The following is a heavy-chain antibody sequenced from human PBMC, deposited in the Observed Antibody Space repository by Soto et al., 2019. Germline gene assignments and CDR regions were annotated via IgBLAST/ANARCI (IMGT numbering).Heavy chain of an antibody. Sequence: PSETLSLTCTVFGASVSSGTYYWSWIRQAPGKGLEWVGHIYYTGSTNYNPSLNNRVTISVDTSKNHFSLQLTSVTAADTAVYYCARGAGFSYGSTWLDIWGQGTMVTVYS. J-gene: IGHJ4*02. D-gene: IGHD5-18*01. CDR3: ARGAGFSYGSTWLDI. V-gene: IGHV4-61*03. CDR2: IYYTGST. CDR1: GASVSSGTYY.